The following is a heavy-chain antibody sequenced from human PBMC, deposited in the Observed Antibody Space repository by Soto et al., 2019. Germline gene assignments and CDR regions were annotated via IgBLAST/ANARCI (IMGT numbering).Heavy chain of an antibody. Sequence: PSETLSLTCAVYGGSFSGYYWSWIRQPPGKGLEWIGYIYYSGSTNYNPSLKSRVTISVDTSKNQFSLKLSSVTAADTAVYYCARDPAAAGSSNNWFDPWGQGTLVTVSS. J-gene: IGHJ5*02. V-gene: IGHV4-59*01. D-gene: IGHD6-13*01. CDR1: GGSFSGYY. CDR3: ARDPAAAGSSNNWFDP. CDR2: IYYSGST.